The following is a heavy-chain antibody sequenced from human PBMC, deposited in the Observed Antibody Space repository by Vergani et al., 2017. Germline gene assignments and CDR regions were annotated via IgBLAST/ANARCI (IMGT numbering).Heavy chain of an antibody. V-gene: IGHV4-34*01. CDR2: IYYSGST. D-gene: IGHD6-6*01. J-gene: IGHJ6*03. CDR1: GGSFSGYY. Sequence: QVQLQQWGAGLLKPSETLSLTCAVYGGSFSGYYWSWIRQPPGKGLEWIGSIYYSGSTYYNPSLKSRVTISVDTSKNQFSLKLSSVTAVDTAVYYCARGISSFRYYYYYYMDVWGKGTTVTVSS. CDR3: ARGISSFRYYYYYYMDV.